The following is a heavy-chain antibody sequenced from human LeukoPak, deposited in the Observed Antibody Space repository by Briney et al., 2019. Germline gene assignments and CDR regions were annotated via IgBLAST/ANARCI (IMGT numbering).Heavy chain of an antibody. V-gene: IGHV1-8*01. Sequence: GASLKVSCKASGYSFTSYDINWVRQATGQGLEWMGWMNPNSGNTGYAQKFQGRVTMTRNTSISTAYMELGSLTSEDTAVYYCARGGQGQLWPNWGQGTLVTVSS. J-gene: IGHJ4*02. CDR2: MNPNSGNT. D-gene: IGHD5-18*01. CDR3: ARGGQGQLWPN. CDR1: GYSFTSYD.